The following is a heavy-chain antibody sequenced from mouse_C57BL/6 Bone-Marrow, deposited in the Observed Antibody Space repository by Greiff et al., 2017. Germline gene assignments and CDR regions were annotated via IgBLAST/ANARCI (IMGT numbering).Heavy chain of an antibody. V-gene: IGHV1-72*01. D-gene: IGHD2-1*01. Sequence: VQLQQPGAELVQPGASVKLSCKASGYTFTSYWMHWVKQRPGRGLEWIGRIDPNSGGTKYNEKFKSKATLTVDKPSSPAYMQLSSLTSEDAAVYYCAHGNYFYWYFAVWGTGTTVTVSS. CDR3: AHGNYFYWYFAV. CDR1: GYTFTSYW. CDR2: IDPNSGGT. J-gene: IGHJ1*03.